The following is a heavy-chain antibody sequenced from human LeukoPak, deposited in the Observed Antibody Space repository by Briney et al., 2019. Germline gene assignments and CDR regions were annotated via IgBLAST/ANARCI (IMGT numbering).Heavy chain of an antibody. CDR3: AKYMRRWPA. V-gene: IGHV3-23*01. Sequence: GGSLRLSCAASGFTFSSFAMSWVRQAPGKGLEWVSAISGSGSSTYYADSVKGRFTISRDNSKNTLYLQMNRLRAEDTAVYYCAKYMRRWPAWGQGTLVTVSS. J-gene: IGHJ4*02. CDR1: GFTFSSFA. CDR2: ISGSGSST. D-gene: IGHD4-23*01.